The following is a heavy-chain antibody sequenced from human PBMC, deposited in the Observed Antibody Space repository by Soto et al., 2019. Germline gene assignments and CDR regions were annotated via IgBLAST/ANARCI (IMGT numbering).Heavy chain of an antibody. CDR2: INPSGGST. CDR1: GYTFTSYY. Sequence: ASVKVSCKASGYTFTSYYMHWVRQAPGQGLEWMGIINPSGGSTSYAQKFQGRVTMTRDTSTSTVYMELSSLRSEDTAVYYCARLGEYCSGGSCYPKQTPYDDYWGQGTLVTVSS. V-gene: IGHV1-46*01. J-gene: IGHJ4*02. D-gene: IGHD2-15*01. CDR3: ARLGEYCSGGSCYPKQTPYDDY.